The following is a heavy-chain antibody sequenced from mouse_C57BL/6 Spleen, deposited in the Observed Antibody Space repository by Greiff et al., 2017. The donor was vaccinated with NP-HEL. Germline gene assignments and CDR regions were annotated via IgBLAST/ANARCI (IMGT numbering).Heavy chain of an antibody. V-gene: IGHV5-6*01. D-gene: IGHD1-1*01. CDR2: ISSGGSYT. J-gene: IGHJ1*03. CDR3: ASLGSSKYFDV. Sequence: EVKLQESGGDLVKPGGSLKLSCAASGFTFSSYGMSWVRQTPDKRLEWVATISSGGSYTYYPDSVKGRFTISRDNAKNTLYLQMSSLKSEDTAMYYCASLGSSKYFDVWGTGTTVTVSS. CDR1: GFTFSSYG.